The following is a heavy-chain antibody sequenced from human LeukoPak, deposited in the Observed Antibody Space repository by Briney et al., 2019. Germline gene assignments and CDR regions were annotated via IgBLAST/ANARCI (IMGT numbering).Heavy chain of an antibody. CDR3: ARDASPTIFGYYYMDV. V-gene: IGHV3-74*01. CDR1: GFTFSSYW. Sequence: GGSLRLYCAASGFTFSSYWMHWVRQAPGKGLVWVSRINSDGRSTIYADSVKGRFTISRDNANNTLYLQMNSLRAEDTAVYYCARDASPTIFGYYYMDVWGKGTTVTVSS. D-gene: IGHD3-3*01. J-gene: IGHJ6*03. CDR2: INSDGRST.